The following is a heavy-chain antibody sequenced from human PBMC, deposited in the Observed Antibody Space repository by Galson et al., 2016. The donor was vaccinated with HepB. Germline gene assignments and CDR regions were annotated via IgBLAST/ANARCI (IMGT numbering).Heavy chain of an antibody. Sequence: CAISGDSVSSNSAAWNWIRQSPSRGLEWLGRTYYRSTRYNDYAVSVESRITINPDTSKNQFSLQLNSVTPEDTAVYYCARTEITVAGSFDFWGQGTLVTVSS. CDR3: ARTEITVAGSFDF. J-gene: IGHJ4*02. CDR2: TYYRSTRYN. CDR1: GDSVSSNSAA. D-gene: IGHD6-19*01. V-gene: IGHV6-1*01.